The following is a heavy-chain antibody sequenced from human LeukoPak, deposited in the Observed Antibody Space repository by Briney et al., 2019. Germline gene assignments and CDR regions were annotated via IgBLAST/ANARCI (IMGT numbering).Heavy chain of an antibody. J-gene: IGHJ4*02. D-gene: IGHD3-3*01. CDR1: GGTFSSYT. CDR2: IIPIFGTA. CDR3: ARDPYDFWSGYPGDY. V-gene: IGHV1-69*13. Sequence: SVKVSCKASGGTFSSYTISWVRQAPGQGLEWMGGIIPIFGTANYAQKFQGRVTITADESTSTAYMELSSLRSEDTAVYYCARDPYDFWSGYPGDYWGQGTLVTVSS.